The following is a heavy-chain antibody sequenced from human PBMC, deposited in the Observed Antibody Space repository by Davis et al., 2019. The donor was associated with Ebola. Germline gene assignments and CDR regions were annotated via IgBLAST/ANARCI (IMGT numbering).Heavy chain of an antibody. CDR2: INPNSGGT. Sequence: AASVKVSCKASGYTFTSYYMHWVRQAPGQGLEWMGWINPNSGGTNYAQKFQGRVTMTRDTSISTAYMELSRLRSDDTAVYYCARDEGTCSSTSCYNWFDPWGQGTLVTVSS. D-gene: IGHD2-2*01. CDR3: ARDEGTCSSTSCYNWFDP. V-gene: IGHV1-2*02. J-gene: IGHJ5*02. CDR1: GYTFTSYY.